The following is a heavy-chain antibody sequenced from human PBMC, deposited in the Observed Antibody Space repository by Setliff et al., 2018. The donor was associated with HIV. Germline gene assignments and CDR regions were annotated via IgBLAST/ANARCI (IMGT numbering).Heavy chain of an antibody. J-gene: IGHJ5*02. CDR2: INPTGGST. CDR1: GYTFTNYY. Sequence: GASVKVSCKASGYTFTNYYIHWVRQAPGQGLEWMGIINPTGGSTSYAQKFQGRVTMTTDTSTNTAYMDLTSLKSDDTAVYYCASSLLRRSKGWFDPWGQGTLVTVSS. V-gene: IGHV1-46*01. D-gene: IGHD2-21*02. CDR3: ASSLLRRSKGWFDP.